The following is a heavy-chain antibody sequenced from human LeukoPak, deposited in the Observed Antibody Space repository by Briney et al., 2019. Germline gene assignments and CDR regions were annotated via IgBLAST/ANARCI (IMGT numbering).Heavy chain of an antibody. CDR2: IYYSGST. CDR3: ARHVKGWFDP. Sequence: SSETLSLTCTVSGGSISSSSYYWGWIRQPPGKGLEWIGSIYYSGSTYYNPSLKSRVTISVDTSKNQFSLKLSSVTAADTAVYYCARHVKGWFDPWGQGTLVTVSS. CDR1: GGSISSSSYY. V-gene: IGHV4-39*01. D-gene: IGHD2/OR15-2a*01. J-gene: IGHJ5*02.